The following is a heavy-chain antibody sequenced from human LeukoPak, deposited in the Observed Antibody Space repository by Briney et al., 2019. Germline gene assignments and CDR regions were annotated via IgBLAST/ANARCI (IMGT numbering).Heavy chain of an antibody. J-gene: IGHJ4*02. D-gene: IGHD1-26*01. CDR1: GGSISSSSYY. CDR3: ARDIVGATADY. CDR2: IYYSGST. V-gene: IGHV4-39*07. Sequence: SGTLSLTCTVSGGSISSSSYYWGWIRQPPGKGLEWIGSIYYSGSTYYDPSLKSRVTISVDTSKNQFSLKLSSVTAADTAVYYCARDIVGATADYWGQGTLVTVSS.